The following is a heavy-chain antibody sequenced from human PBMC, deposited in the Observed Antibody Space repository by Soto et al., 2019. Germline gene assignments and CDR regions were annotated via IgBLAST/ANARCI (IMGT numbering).Heavy chain of an antibody. CDR2: INPDGSST. CDR1: GFSFSSYR. D-gene: IGHD1-1*01. V-gene: IGHV3-74*01. Sequence: GGSLRLSCAASGFSFSSYRMHWVRQVPGKGLVWVSRINPDGSSTNYADSVKGRFAISRDNAKNTLYLQMNSLRGEDTAVYYCARVRDYNSSFLHWGQGTLVTVSS. CDR3: ARVRDYNSSFLH. J-gene: IGHJ1*01.